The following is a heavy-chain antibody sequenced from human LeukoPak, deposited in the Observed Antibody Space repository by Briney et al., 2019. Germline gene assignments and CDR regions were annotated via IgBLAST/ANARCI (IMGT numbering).Heavy chain of an antibody. J-gene: IGHJ4*02. D-gene: IGHD3-9*01. CDR1: GFTFDDYA. Sequence: GGSLRLSCAASGFTFDDYAMHWVRQAPGKGLEWVSGISWNSGSIGCADSVEGRFTISRDNAKNSLYLQMNSLRAEDTALYYCAKGRLRYFDWFDYWGQGTLVTVSS. V-gene: IGHV3-9*01. CDR3: AKGRLRYFDWFDY. CDR2: ISWNSGSI.